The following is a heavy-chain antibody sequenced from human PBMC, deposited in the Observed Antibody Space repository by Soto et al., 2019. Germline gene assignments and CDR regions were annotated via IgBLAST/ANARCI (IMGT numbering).Heavy chain of an antibody. D-gene: IGHD3-22*01. V-gene: IGHV1-18*04. CDR2: ISAYNGNT. Sequence: ASVKVSCKASGYTFTSYCSSWVRQAPGQGLEWMGWISAYNGNTNYAQKLQGRVTMTTDTSTSTAYLELRSLRSDDTAVYYCAGDVMIVAVSTTSYSNRIDVLGQGTLVNGSS. CDR1: GYTFTSYC. CDR3: AGDVMIVAVSTTSYSNRIDV. J-gene: IGHJ5*01.